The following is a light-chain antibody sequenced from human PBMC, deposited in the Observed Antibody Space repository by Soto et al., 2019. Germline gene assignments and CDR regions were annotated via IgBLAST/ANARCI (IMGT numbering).Light chain of an antibody. CDR3: QQYNNWPRT. V-gene: IGKV3-15*01. Sequence: EIVMTQSPATPSVSPGEGATLSCRASQTVTNNLAWYQQKPGQAPRLLIYGASTRATGIPARFSGSGSGTEFTLTISSLQSEDFAVYYCQQYNNWPRTFGQGTKVEIK. J-gene: IGKJ1*01. CDR1: QTVTNN. CDR2: GAS.